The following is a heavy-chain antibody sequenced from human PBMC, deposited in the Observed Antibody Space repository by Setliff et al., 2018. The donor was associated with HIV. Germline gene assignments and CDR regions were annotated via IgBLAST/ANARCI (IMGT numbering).Heavy chain of an antibody. J-gene: IGHJ1*01. Sequence: LSLTCTVSGGSFRSYYWSWIRQPPGKGLEWIGEINHSGSTNYNPTLKSRVTISVDTSKNQFSLKLSSVTAADTAVYYCARDQKDEYFQHWGQGTLVTVSS. CDR1: GGSFRSYY. CDR2: INHSGST. V-gene: IGHV4-34*01. CDR3: ARDQKDEYFQH.